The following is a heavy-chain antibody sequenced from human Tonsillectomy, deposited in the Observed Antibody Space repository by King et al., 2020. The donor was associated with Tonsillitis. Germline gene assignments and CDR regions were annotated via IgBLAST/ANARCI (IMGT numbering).Heavy chain of an antibody. D-gene: IGHD5-18*01. CDR1: GFTFSSSA. J-gene: IGHJ4*02. Sequence: EVQLVESGGGLVQPGGSLRLSCAASGFTFSSSAMAWVRQAPEKGLEWVSGISGSGGSTYYADSVKGRFTISRDNSKNTLYLQMNILGAEDTALYYCAKVVSTAMVYYFDYWGQGTLVTVSS. CDR2: ISGSGGST. V-gene: IGHV3-23*04. CDR3: AKVVSTAMVYYFDY.